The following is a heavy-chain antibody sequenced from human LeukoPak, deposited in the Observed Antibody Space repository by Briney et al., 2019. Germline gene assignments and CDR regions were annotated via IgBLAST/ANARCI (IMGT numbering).Heavy chain of an antibody. D-gene: IGHD3-10*01. J-gene: IGHJ4*02. CDR2: IWYDGSNK. CDR3: ARDQEVRGTRGGLTFDY. CDR1: GFTFSSYG. V-gene: IGHV3-33*01. Sequence: GRSLRLSCAASGFTFSSYGMHWVRQAPGKGLEWVAVIWYDGSNKYYADSVKGRFTISRDNSKNTLYLQMNSLRAEDTAVYYCARDQEVRGTRGGLTFDYWGQGTLVTVSS.